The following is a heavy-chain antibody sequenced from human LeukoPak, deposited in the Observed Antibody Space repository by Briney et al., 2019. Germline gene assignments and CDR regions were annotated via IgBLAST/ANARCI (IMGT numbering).Heavy chain of an antibody. D-gene: IGHD3-16*02. V-gene: IGHV3-11*01. Sequence: GVSLRLSCAASGFTFSDYYMSWIRQAPGKGLEGVSYIISSGSTIYYADSVKGRFTISRENAKNSLYLQMKSLRAEDTAVYYCARFTFGGVIAFDYWGQGTLVTVSS. CDR3: ARFTFGGVIAFDY. CDR2: IISSGSTI. CDR1: GFTFSDYY. J-gene: IGHJ4*02.